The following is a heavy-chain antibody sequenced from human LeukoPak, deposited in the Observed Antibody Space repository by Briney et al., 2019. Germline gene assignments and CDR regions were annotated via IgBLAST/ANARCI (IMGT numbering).Heavy chain of an antibody. J-gene: IGHJ4*02. V-gene: IGHV4-59*01. CDR3: ARFPDSRGFDYFDY. Sequence: PSETLSLTCTVSGGSISSYYWSWIRQPPGKGLEWIGYIYYSGSTNYNPSLKSRVTISVDTSKNQFSLKLSSVTAVDTAVYYCARFPDSRGFDYFDYWGQGTLVTVSS. CDR1: GGSISSYY. CDR2: IYYSGST. D-gene: IGHD3-22*01.